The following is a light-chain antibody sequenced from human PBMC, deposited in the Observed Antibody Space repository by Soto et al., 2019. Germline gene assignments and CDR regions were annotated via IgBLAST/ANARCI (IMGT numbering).Light chain of an antibody. CDR2: GNS. J-gene: IGLJ2*01. V-gene: IGLV1-40*01. CDR1: SSNIGACYD. CDR3: HSYASSLSPVV. Sequence: QSVLTQPASVSGAPGQRVTISCTGSSSNIGACYDVPWYQQLPGTAPKLLIFGNSNRPSGVPDRFSGSKSGTSASLTITGLQAEDEADYYCHSYASSLSPVVFGGGTKLTVL.